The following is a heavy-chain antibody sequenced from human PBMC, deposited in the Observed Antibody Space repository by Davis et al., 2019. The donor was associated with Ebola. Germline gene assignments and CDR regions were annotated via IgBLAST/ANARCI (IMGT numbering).Heavy chain of an antibody. Sequence: ASVTVSCKASGYTFTGYYMHWVRQAPGQGLEWMGWINPNSGGTNYAQKFQGWVTMTRDTSISTAYMELSRLRSDDTAVYYCARGFQDIVVVVAATSAFDIWGQGTMVTVSS. J-gene: IGHJ3*02. CDR1: GYTFTGYY. CDR3: ARGFQDIVVVVAATSAFDI. D-gene: IGHD2-15*01. V-gene: IGHV1-2*04. CDR2: INPNSGGT.